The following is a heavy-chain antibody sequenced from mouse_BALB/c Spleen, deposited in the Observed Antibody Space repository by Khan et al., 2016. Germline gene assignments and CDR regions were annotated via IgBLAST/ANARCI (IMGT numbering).Heavy chain of an antibody. CDR2: IDPANGNT. V-gene: IGHV14-3*02. Sequence: MQLEESGAELVKPGASVKLSCTASGFNIKDTYMHWVKQRPEQGLEWIGRIDPANGNTKYDPKFQGKATITADTSSNTAYLQLSSLTSEDTAVYYCARYYYGSSYWAMDYWGQGTSVTVSS. CDR1: GFNIKDTY. D-gene: IGHD1-1*01. J-gene: IGHJ4*01. CDR3: ARYYYGSSYWAMDY.